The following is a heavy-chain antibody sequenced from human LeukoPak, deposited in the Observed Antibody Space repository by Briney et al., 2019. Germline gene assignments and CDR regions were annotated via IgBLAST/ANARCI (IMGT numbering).Heavy chain of an antibody. D-gene: IGHD5-18*01. CDR1: GFIVSNNY. CDR3: AKDISPLASGIQLY. CDR2: IKQDGSEK. Sequence: PGGSLRLSCAAPGFIVSNNYMSWVRQAPGKGLEWVANIKQDGSEKYYVDSVKGRFTISRDNAKNSLYLQMNSLRAEDTAVYYCAKDISPLASGIQLYWGQGTLVTVSS. V-gene: IGHV3-7*03. J-gene: IGHJ4*02.